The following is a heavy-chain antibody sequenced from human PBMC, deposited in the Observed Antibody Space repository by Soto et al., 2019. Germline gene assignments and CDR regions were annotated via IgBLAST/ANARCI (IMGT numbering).Heavy chain of an antibody. CDR2: INPSGGST. Sequence: QVQLVQSGAEVKKPGASVKVSCKASGYTFTSYDMHWVRQAPGQGLEWMGIINPSGGSTSYAQKFQGRVTMTRDTSTSTVYMELSCLRSEDTAVYYCARCLQWLAVDYSGQGTLVTVSS. CDR3: ARCLQWLAVDY. CDR1: GYTFTSYD. D-gene: IGHD6-19*01. J-gene: IGHJ4*02. V-gene: IGHV1-46*03.